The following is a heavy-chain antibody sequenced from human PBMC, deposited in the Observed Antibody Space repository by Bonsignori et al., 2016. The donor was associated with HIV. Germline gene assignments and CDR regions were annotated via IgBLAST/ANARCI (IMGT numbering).Heavy chain of an antibody. D-gene: IGHD3-22*01. V-gene: IGHV3-15*01. J-gene: IGHJ3*02. Sequence: WIRQPPGKGLEWVGRIKSKTDGGTTDYAAPVKGRFTISRDDSKNTLYLQMNSLKTEDTAVYYCTQLAMIVVVGDAFDIWGQGTMVTVSS. CDR2: IKSKTDGGTT. CDR3: TQLAMIVVVGDAFDI.